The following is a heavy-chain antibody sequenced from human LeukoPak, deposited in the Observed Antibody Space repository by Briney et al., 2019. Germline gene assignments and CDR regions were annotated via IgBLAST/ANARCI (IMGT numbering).Heavy chain of an antibody. Sequence: SETLSLTCTVSCGSINNYYWSWIRQPPGKKLEWIGSVFYSGSTNYNPSLKSRVTMSLVASKNQVSLKLSSMTAADTAVFYCVRGTGGGSLPFFDSWGQGALVIVSS. CDR2: VFYSGST. D-gene: IGHD2-8*02. CDR3: VRGTGGGSLPFFDS. CDR1: CGSINNYY. V-gene: IGHV4-59*01. J-gene: IGHJ4*02.